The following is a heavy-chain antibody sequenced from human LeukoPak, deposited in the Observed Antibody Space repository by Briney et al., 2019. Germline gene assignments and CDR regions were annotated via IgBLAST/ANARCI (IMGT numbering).Heavy chain of an antibody. D-gene: IGHD3-3*01. CDR1: GFTFSSYG. Sequence: GRSLRLSCAASGFTFSSYGMHWVRQAPGKGLEWVAVISYDGSNKYYADSVKGRFTISRDNSKNTLYLQMNSLRAEDTAVYYCAKEQDYDFWSGSKMDYYSMDVWGQGTTVTVSS. CDR3: AKEQDYDFWSGSKMDYYSMDV. J-gene: IGHJ6*02. CDR2: ISYDGSNK. V-gene: IGHV3-30*18.